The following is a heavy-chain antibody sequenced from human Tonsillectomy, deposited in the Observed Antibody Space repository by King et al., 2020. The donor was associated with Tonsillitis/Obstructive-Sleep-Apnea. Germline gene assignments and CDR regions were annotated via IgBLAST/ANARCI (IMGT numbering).Heavy chain of an antibody. V-gene: IGHV1-2*02. D-gene: IGHD6-19*01. J-gene: IGHJ3*02. CDR3: ARDEGRALAEAPAFDI. Sequence: VQLVESGAEVKKPGASVKVSCKASGYTFTDYYMHWVRQAPGQGLEWMGWINPNSGGTNYAQKFQGRVTMTRDTSISTAYMELSRLRSDDTAVYYCARDEGRALAEAPAFDIWGQGTMVTVSS. CDR2: INPNSGGT. CDR1: GYTFTDYY.